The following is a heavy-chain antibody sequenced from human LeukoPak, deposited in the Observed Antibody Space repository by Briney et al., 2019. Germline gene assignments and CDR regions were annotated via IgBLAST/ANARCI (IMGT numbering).Heavy chain of an antibody. Sequence: GGSLRLSCAASGFTFSSYAMSWVRRAPGKGLEWVSTISGSGGSIYYADSVKGRFTISRDNSKNTLYLQMNSLRAEDTAVYYCAKEPLYCGGDCYEPFDYWGQGTLVTVSP. V-gene: IGHV3-23*01. CDR1: GFTFSSYA. CDR3: AKEPLYCGGDCYEPFDY. CDR2: ISGSGGSI. D-gene: IGHD2-21*02. J-gene: IGHJ4*02.